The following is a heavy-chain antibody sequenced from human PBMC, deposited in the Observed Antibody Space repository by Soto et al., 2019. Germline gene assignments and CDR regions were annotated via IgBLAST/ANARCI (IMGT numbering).Heavy chain of an antibody. D-gene: IGHD3-16*02. V-gene: IGHV4-39*01. Sequence: SETLSLTCTVSGGSISSSSYYWGWIRQPPGKGLEWIGSIYYSGSTYYNPSLKSRVTISVDTSKNQFSLKLSSVTAADTAVYYCARQGVDWRLHLGELSLERNYYYYMDVWGKGTTVTVSS. CDR1: GGSISSSSYY. J-gene: IGHJ6*03. CDR2: IYYSGST. CDR3: ARQGVDWRLHLGELSLERNYYYYMDV.